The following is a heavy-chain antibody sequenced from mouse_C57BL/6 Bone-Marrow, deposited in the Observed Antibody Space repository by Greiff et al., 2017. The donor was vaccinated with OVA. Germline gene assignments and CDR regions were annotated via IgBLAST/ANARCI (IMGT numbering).Heavy chain of an antibody. V-gene: IGHV5-17*01. CDR1: GFTFSDYG. CDR3: ARDGSSYLAY. J-gene: IGHJ3*01. CDR2: ISSGSSTI. Sequence: EVHLVESGGGLVKPGGSLKLSCAASGFTFSDYGMHWVRQAPEKGLEWVAYISSGSSTIYYADTVKGRFTISRDNAKNTLFLQMTSLRSEDTAMYYCARDGSSYLAYWGQGTLVTVSA. D-gene: IGHD1-1*01.